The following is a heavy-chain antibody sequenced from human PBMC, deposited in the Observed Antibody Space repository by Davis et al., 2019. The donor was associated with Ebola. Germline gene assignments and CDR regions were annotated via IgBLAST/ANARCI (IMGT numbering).Heavy chain of an antibody. CDR2: IYYSGST. J-gene: IGHJ4*02. Sequence: PGGSLRLSCTVSGGSVSSGSYYWSWIRQPPGKGLEWIGYIYYSGSTNYNPSLKSRVTISVDTSKNQFSLKLSSVTAADTAVYYCARDNSIAAAGMDYWGQGTLVTVSS. CDR3: ARDNSIAAAGMDY. D-gene: IGHD6-13*01. V-gene: IGHV4-61*01. CDR1: GGSVSSGSYY.